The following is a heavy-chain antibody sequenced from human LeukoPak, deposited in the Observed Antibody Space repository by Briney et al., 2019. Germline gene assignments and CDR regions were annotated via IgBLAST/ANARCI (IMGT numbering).Heavy chain of an antibody. D-gene: IGHD3-22*01. CDR2: IIPIFGTA. V-gene: IGHV1-69*13. CDR3: ARDLTMIVLWSSNWFDP. J-gene: IGHJ5*02. Sequence: ASVKVSCKASGGTFSSYAISWVRQAPGQGLEWMGGIIPIFGTANYAQKFQGRVTITADESTSTAYMELSSLRSEDTAVYYCARDLTMIVLWSSNWFDPWGQGTLVTVSS. CDR1: GGTFSSYA.